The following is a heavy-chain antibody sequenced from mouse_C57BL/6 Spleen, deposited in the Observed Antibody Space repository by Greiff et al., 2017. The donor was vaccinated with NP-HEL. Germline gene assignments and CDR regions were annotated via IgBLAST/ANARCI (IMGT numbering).Heavy chain of an antibody. CDR1: GYTFTSSW. D-gene: IGHD1-1*01. Sequence: QVQLQQPGSQLVMPGASVKLSCKASGYTFTSSWMHWVKQRPGQGLEWIGEIDPSDSYPNSTQQFKGKSPSTVDKSSSTAYMQLRSRTSEDAADYYCARSYYGSSRNAMDYWGRGTSVTVPS. V-gene: IGHV1-69*01. CDR3: ARSYYGSSRNAMDY. CDR2: IDPSDSYP. J-gene: IGHJ4*01.